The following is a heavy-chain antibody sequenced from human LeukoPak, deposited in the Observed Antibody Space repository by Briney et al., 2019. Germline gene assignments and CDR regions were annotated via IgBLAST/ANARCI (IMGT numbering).Heavy chain of an antibody. Sequence: ASVKVSCKASGYTFTGDHLHWVRQAPGQGLEWMGWMHPGSGATHYTEKFQGRVTMTRDTTISTAYMELGRLRSDDTAVFYCATLMAHLDYWGQGTLVTVSS. CDR2: MHPGSGAT. V-gene: IGHV1-2*02. J-gene: IGHJ4*02. CDR1: GYTFTGDH. D-gene: IGHD2-8*01. CDR3: ATLMAHLDY.